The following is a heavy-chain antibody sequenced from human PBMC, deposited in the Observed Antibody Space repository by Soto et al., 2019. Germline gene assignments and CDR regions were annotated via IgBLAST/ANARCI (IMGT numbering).Heavy chain of an antibody. CDR1: GFTFSSYA. D-gene: IGHD6-6*01. J-gene: IGHJ6*02. V-gene: IGHV3-23*01. CDR3: AKAVGAIAARFDYYYYYGMDV. CDR2: IRGSGGST. Sequence: GGSLRLSCAASGFTFSSYAMSWVRQAPGKGLEWVSAIRGSGGSTYYADSVKGRFTISRDNSKNTLYLQMNSLRAEDTAVYYCAKAVGAIAARFDYYYYYGMDVWGQGTTVTVSS.